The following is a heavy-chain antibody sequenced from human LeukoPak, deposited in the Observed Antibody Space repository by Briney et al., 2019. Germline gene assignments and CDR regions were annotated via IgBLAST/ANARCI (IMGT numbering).Heavy chain of an antibody. CDR1: GFTFSSYR. CDR2: ISSSSSYI. J-gene: IGHJ4*02. CDR3: ARGGSENSHYDSSTYYNTGFDC. D-gene: IGHD3-22*01. Sequence: GGSLRLSCAASGFTFSSYRMNWVRQAPGKGLEWVSSISSSSSYIYYADSVKGRFTISRDNAKNSLYLQMNSLRAEDTAVYYCARGGSENSHYDSSTYYNTGFDCWGQGTLVTVSS. V-gene: IGHV3-21*01.